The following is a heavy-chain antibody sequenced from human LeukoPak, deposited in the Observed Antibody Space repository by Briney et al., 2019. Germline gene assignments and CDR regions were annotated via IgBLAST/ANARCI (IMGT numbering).Heavy chain of an antibody. CDR2: MYYSGST. CDR3: ARRGYSSSWFSKKNYFDY. J-gene: IGHJ4*02. Sequence: SETLSLTCTVSGGSISSSIYYWGWIRQPPGKGLEWIGNMYYSGSTNYNPSLKSRVTISVDKSKNQFSLKLSSVTAADTAVYYCARRGYSSSWFSKKNYFDYWGQGTLVTVSS. CDR1: GGSISSSIYY. V-gene: IGHV4-39*07. D-gene: IGHD6-13*01.